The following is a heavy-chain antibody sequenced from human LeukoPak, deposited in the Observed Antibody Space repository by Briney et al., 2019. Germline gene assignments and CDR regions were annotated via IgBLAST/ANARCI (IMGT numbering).Heavy chain of an antibody. V-gene: IGHV1-3*01. CDR2: INAGNGNT. CDR3: AFRGVSDDFDY. CDR1: GYTFTSYT. D-gene: IGHD3-10*01. Sequence: GASVKVSCKASGYTFTSYTMHWVRQAPGQRLEWMGWINAGNGNTKFSQKFQGRVTITRDTSANTGYMELSSLRSEDTAVYYCAFRGVSDDFDYWGQGTLVTVSS. J-gene: IGHJ4*02.